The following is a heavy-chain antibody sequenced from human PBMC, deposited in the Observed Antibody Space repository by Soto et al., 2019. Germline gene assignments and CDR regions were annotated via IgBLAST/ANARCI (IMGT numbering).Heavy chain of an antibody. CDR1: GYTFTSYG. CDR3: ARGAEAAGI. D-gene: IGHD6-13*01. J-gene: IGHJ4*02. CDR2: ISAYNGNT. V-gene: IGHV1-18*04. Sequence: QVQLVQSGAEVKKPGASVKVSCKASGYTFTSYGISWVRQAPGQGLEWMGWISAYNGNTNYTQKLQGRVTMTTDTPESTGYMALRRLRSDYTAVYYCARGAEAAGIWGQGTLLTV.